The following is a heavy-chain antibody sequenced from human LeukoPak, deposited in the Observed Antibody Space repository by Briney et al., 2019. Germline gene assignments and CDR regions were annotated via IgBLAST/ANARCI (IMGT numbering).Heavy chain of an antibody. V-gene: IGHV1-2*06. CDR3: ARDQGDGGSSFDP. Sequence: ASVKVSCKASGYTFTNYYIHWVRQAPGQGLEWMGRINPNTGATKYAQKFQGRVSMIRDRSINTAFMDLSRLRYDDTAVYYCARDQGDGGSSFDPWGQGTLVTVSS. D-gene: IGHD2-15*01. J-gene: IGHJ5*02. CDR2: INPNTGAT. CDR1: GYTFTNYY.